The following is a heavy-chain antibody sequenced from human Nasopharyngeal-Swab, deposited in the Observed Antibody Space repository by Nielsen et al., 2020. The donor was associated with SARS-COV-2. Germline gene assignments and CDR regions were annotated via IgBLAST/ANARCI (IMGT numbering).Heavy chain of an antibody. CDR2: IYWNDDK. J-gene: IGHJ4*02. CDR3: AHRGGYCSSTSCYTAFEFVVEYYSDY. V-gene: IGHV2-5*01. Sequence: WIRQPPGQALEWLALIYWNDDKRYSPSLKSRLTITKDTSKNQVVLTMTNMDPVDTATYYCAHRGGYCSSTSCYTAFEFVVEYYSDYWGQGTLVTVSS. D-gene: IGHD2-2*02.